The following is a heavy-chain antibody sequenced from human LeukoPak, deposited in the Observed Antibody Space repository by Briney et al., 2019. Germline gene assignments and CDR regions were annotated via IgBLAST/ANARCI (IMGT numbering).Heavy chain of an antibody. CDR2: TNQDGSEK. D-gene: IGHD5-18*01. CDR1: GFTFSSYW. CDR3: ARDRGYSTFDM. Sequence: GGSLRLSCVASGFTFSSYWMAWVRQAPGKGLEWVANTNQDGSEKNYVDSVKGRLTISRDNAKNSLCLQMNSLRAEDTAVYYCARDRGYSTFDMWGQGTMVTVSS. V-gene: IGHV3-7*05. J-gene: IGHJ3*02.